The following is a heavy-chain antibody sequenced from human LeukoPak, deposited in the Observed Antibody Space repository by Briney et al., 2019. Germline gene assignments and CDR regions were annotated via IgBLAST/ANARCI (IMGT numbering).Heavy chain of an antibody. D-gene: IGHD2-15*01. CDR1: GGSFSDYH. CDR3: AREVRYCTGGSCLGVNWFDP. Sequence: PSETLSLTCAVYGGSFSDYHWSWIRQPPGKGLEWIGEINHSGSTNYNPSLKSRVTISVDTSKNQFSLKLNSVTAADTALYYCAREVRYCTGGSCLGVNWFDPWGQGTLVTVSS. J-gene: IGHJ5*02. V-gene: IGHV4-34*01. CDR2: INHSGST.